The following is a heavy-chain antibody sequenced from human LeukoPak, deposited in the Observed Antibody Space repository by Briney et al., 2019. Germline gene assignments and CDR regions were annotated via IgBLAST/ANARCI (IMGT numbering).Heavy chain of an antibody. CDR3: ARAAAAHRDYMDV. Sequence: ASVKVSCKASGVTFSSYAISWVRQAPGQGLEWMGGIIPIFGTANYAQKFQSRVTITADESTSTAYMELSSLRSENTAVYYCARAAAAHRDYMDVWGKGTTVTVS. CDR2: IIPIFGTA. J-gene: IGHJ6*03. D-gene: IGHD2-15*01. V-gene: IGHV1-69*13. CDR1: GVTFSSYA.